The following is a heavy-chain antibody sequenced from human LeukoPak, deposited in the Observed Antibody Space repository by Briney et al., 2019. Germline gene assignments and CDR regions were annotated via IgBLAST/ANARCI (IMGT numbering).Heavy chain of an antibody. CDR1: GGSISSSSYY. CDR2: IWSDGTNK. CDR3: AKDIQRGFDYTNSLDS. Sequence: PSETLSLTCTVSGGSISSSSYYWGWIRQPPWKGLEWVAVIWSDGTNKFYSDSVKGRFAISRDNSNDMVYLQMNGLRVDDTAVYYCAKDIQRGFDYTNSLDSWGQGTLVIVSS. V-gene: IGHV3-33*06. J-gene: IGHJ4*02. D-gene: IGHD4-11*01.